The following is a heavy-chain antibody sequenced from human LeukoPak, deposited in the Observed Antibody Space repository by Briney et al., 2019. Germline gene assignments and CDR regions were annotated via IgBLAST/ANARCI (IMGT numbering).Heavy chain of an antibody. CDR3: ARDSYYDILTGSPDY. Sequence: GGSLRLSCAASGFTFSSYAMHWVRQAPGKGLEWVAVISYDGSNKYYADSVKGRFTISRDNSKNTLYLQMNSLRAEDTAVHYCARDSYYDILTGSPDYWGQGTLVTVSS. D-gene: IGHD3-9*01. CDR1: GFTFSSYA. V-gene: IGHV3-30*04. J-gene: IGHJ4*02. CDR2: ISYDGSNK.